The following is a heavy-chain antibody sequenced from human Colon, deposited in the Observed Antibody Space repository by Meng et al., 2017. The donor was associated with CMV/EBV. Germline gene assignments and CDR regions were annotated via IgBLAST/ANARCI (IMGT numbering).Heavy chain of an antibody. J-gene: IGHJ4*02. Sequence: GESLKISCAASGFNLNTYSMNWLRQAPGRGLEWVASISISNSYTYYADSVKGRFTISRDNAKNSSSLHMNSLRAEDTAIYYCARGGSRSYFFDNWGQGTLVTVSS. CDR2: ISISNSYT. D-gene: IGHD3-10*01. V-gene: IGHV3-21*01. CDR3: ARGGSRSYFFDN. CDR1: GFNLNTYS.